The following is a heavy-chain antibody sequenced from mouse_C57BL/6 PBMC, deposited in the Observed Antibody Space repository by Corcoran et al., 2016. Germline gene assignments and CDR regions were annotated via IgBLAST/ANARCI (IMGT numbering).Heavy chain of an antibody. CDR3: ARGGYYGSRFMDY. CDR1: GYAFSSYW. V-gene: IGHV1-80*01. Sequence: QVQLQQSGAELVKPGASVKISCKASGYAFSSYWMNWVKQRPGKGLEWIGQIYPGDGDTNYNGKFKGKATLTADKSSSTAYMQLSSLTSEDSAVYFCARGGYYGSRFMDYWGQGTSVTVSS. D-gene: IGHD1-1*01. J-gene: IGHJ4*01. CDR2: IYPGDGDT.